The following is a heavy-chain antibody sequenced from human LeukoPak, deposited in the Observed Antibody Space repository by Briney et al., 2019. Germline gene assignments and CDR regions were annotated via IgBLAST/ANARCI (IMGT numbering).Heavy chain of an antibody. CDR1: GFTVSSNY. D-gene: IGHD3-10*01. CDR2: IYSGGST. V-gene: IGHV3-53*01. Sequence: GGSLRLSCAASGFTVSSNYMSWVRQAPGKGLEWVSVIYSGGSTYYADSVKGRFTISRDNSKSTLYIQMNSLRAEDTAVYYCARGSVVRGAYPYYFDYWGQGTPVTVSS. CDR3: ARGSVVRGAYPYYFDY. J-gene: IGHJ4*02.